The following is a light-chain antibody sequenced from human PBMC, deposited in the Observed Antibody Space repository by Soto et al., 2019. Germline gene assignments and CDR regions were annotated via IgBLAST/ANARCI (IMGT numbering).Light chain of an antibody. CDR3: QSYDSTLSARDV. V-gene: IGLV1-40*01. CDR1: TSNIGAGYD. Sequence: QSVLTQPPSVSGAPGQRVIISCTGSTSNIGAGYDVNWYQHLPGKAPKLLIYGHTNRPSGVPDRFSGSKSGTSASLAITGLQAEDEGDYYCQSYDSTLSARDVFGTGTKLTVL. CDR2: GHT. J-gene: IGLJ1*01.